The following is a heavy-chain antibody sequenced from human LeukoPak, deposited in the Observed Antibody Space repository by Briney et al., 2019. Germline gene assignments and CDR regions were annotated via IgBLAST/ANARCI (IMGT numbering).Heavy chain of an antibody. CDR1: GGSISSGDYY. J-gene: IGHJ3*02. V-gene: IGHV4-30-4*08. Sequence: SETLSLTXTVSGGSISSGDYYWSWIRQPPGKGLEWIGYIYYSGSTYYNPSLKSRVTISVDTSKNQFSLKLSPVTAADTAVYYCARVYGDYDDAFDIWGQGTMVTVSS. CDR2: IYYSGST. D-gene: IGHD4-17*01. CDR3: ARVYGDYDDAFDI.